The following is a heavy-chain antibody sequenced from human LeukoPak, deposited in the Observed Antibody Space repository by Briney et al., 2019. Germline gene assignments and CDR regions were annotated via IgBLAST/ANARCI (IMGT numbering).Heavy chain of an antibody. CDR3: ARHTVTTGGPGLSRVYFDY. V-gene: IGHV3-48*04. CDR2: ISSSGSTI. J-gene: IGHJ4*02. CDR1: GFTFSSYS. Sequence: GGSLRLSCAASGFTFSSYSMNWVRQAPGKGLEWVSYISSSGSTIYYADSVKGRFTISRDNAKNSLYLQMNSLRAEDTAVYYCARHTVTTGGPGLSRVYFDYWGQGTLVTVSS. D-gene: IGHD4-11*01.